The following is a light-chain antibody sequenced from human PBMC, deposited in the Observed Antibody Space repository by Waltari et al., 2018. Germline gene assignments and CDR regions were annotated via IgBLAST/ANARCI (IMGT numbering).Light chain of an antibody. J-gene: IGLJ1*01. CDR3: SSYTSSITYV. CDR1: SSDVGAYHY. CDR2: DVS. Sequence: QSALTQPASVSGSPGQSITISCPGTSSDVGAYHYVSWYQQHPGKAPKLMIYDVSNRPSGVSNRFSGSKSGNTASMTISGLQAEDEADYYCSSYTSSITYVFGTGTEVTVL. V-gene: IGLV2-14*03.